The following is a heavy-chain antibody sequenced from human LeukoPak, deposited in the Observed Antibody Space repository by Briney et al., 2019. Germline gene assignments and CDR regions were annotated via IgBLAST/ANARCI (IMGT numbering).Heavy chain of an antibody. V-gene: IGHV3-13*01. CDR3: AGGGPGYYLDY. CDR2: IGTAGDT. CDR1: GFTFSSHD. J-gene: IGHJ4*02. Sequence: GGSLRLSCAASGFTFSSHDMHWVRQATGKGLEWVSTIGTAGDTYYPGSVKGRFTISRENAKNSLYLQMNTLKAGDTAVYYCAGGGPGYYLDYWGQGTLVTVSP.